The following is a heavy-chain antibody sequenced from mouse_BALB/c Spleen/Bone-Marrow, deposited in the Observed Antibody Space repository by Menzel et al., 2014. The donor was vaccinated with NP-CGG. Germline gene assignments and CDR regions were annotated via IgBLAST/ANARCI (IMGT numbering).Heavy chain of an antibody. V-gene: IGHV1-9*01. D-gene: IGHD6-1*01. J-gene: IGHJ4*01. CDR2: ILPGSGST. CDR3: ARASWDY. Sequence: QVQLQQSGAELMKPGASVKISCKATGYTFSSYWIEWVKQRPGHGLEWIGEILPGSGSTYYNEKFKGKATFTANTSSNTAYMQLSGVTSEDAAVYYCARASWDYWGQGTSVTVSS. CDR1: GYTFSSYW.